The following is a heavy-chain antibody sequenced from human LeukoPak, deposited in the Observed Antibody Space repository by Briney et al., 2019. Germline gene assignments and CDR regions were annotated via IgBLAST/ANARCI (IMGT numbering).Heavy chain of an antibody. J-gene: IGHJ6*02. V-gene: IGHV3-21*01. CDR3: ARQGDYGGIPGYYYGLDV. CDR1: GFTFSSYW. Sequence: GGSLRLSCAASGFTFSSYWMNWVRQAPGKGLEWVSSISISSSYLYYADSVKGRFTISRDNAKNSLYLQMNSLRAEDTAVYYCARQGDYGGIPGYYYGLDVWGQGTTVTVSS. D-gene: IGHD4-23*01. CDR2: ISISSSYL.